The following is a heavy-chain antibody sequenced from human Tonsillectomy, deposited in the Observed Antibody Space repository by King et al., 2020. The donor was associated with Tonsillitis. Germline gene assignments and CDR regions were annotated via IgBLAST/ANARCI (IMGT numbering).Heavy chain of an antibody. J-gene: IGHJ6*02. D-gene: IGHD3-10*01. CDR1: GFTFSSYG. CDR2: ISYDGSNK. CDR3: AKDRWGSGILSLYYSSYGMDV. Sequence: HVQLVESGGGVVQPGRSLRLSCAASGFTFSSYGMHWVRQAPGKGLEWVAVISYDGSNKYYADSVKGRFTISRDNSKNTLYVQMNSLRAEDTAVYYCAKDRWGSGILSLYYSSYGMDVWGQGTTVTVSS. V-gene: IGHV3-30*18.